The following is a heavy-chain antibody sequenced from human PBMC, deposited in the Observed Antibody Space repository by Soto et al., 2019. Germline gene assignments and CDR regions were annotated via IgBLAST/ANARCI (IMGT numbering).Heavy chain of an antibody. J-gene: IGHJ6*02. D-gene: IGHD5-18*01. CDR2: IHYSVVT. V-gene: IGHV4-4*02. CDR3: ASGGFGDTAVDLEAYHALEV. CDR1: GASIISNNW. Sequence: QVQLQESGPGLVKPSGTLSLTCAVSGASIISNNWWSWVRQSPGRGLEWIGEIHYSVVTNDNPSLKSRHSISLNESKNQFSLTLRSATAADTAVYYCASGGFGDTAVDLEAYHALEVWGPGTAVTVSS.